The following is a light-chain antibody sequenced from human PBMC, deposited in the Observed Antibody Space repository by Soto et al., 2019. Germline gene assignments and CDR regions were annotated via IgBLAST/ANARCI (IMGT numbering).Light chain of an antibody. V-gene: IGKV1-5*03. CDR3: QHYNSYSEA. J-gene: IGKJ1*01. CDR1: QTISNW. Sequence: DIQMTHFPSTLSASVGDRVTITCRASQTISNWLAWYQQKPGKAPKLLIYKASTLKSGVPSRFSGSGSETEFTLTISSLQPDDFATYYCQHYNSYSEAFGQGTKVDIK. CDR2: KAS.